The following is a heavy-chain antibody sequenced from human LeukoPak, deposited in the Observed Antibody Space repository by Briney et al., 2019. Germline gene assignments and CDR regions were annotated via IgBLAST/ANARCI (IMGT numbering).Heavy chain of an antibody. CDR3: ARDADTTALYWYFDL. Sequence: GGSLRLPCTASGFALSHYGMHWVRQAPGKGLELVALLWADGTRPSYADSVKGRFTISRDISRNTLYLQMNGLRAEDTALYYCARDADTTALYWYFDLWGRGTLVTVSS. CDR2: LWADGTRP. V-gene: IGHV3-33*08. CDR1: GFALSHYG. D-gene: IGHD2/OR15-2a*01. J-gene: IGHJ2*01.